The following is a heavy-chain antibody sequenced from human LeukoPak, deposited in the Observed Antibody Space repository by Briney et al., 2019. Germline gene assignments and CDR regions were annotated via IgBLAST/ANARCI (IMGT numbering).Heavy chain of an antibody. Sequence: TGGSLRLSCAPSGFTVSNYWMTWVRHAPGKGLEWVAHINQDGSEKHYMDSVKARFTISRDNAKNSLSLQMNSLRAEDTAVYYCVRDGGVSGYDLLDYWGQGTLVTVSS. CDR1: GFTVSNYW. CDR3: VRDGGVSGYDLLDY. J-gene: IGHJ4*02. CDR2: INQDGSEK. V-gene: IGHV3-7*01. D-gene: IGHD5-12*01.